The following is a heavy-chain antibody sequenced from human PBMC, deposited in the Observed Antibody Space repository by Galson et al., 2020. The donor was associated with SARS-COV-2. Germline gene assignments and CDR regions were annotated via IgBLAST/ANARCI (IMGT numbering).Heavy chain of an antibody. CDR2: IYPGDSYT. D-gene: IGHD3-22*01. Sequence: GESLKISCKGSGYSFTSYWIGWVRQMPGKGLEWMGSIYPGDSYTRYSPSFQGQVTISADKSISTAYLQWGSLKASDTAMYYCARLIPMLYASGGFYYDYLGPGTLVHVSS. CDR1: GYSFTSYW. CDR3: ARLIPMLYASGGFYYDY. V-gene: IGHV5-51*01. J-gene: IGHJ4*02.